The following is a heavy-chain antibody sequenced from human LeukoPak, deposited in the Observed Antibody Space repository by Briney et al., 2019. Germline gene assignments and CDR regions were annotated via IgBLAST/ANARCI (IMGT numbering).Heavy chain of an antibody. CDR1: GFTFTNYA. CDR3: AKDCNGGNCYIDY. D-gene: IGHD2-15*01. Sequence: GGSLRLSCAASGFTFTNYAMSWVRQAPGKGLEWVSGMSGRGVSTYYADSVKSRFTISSDNSKNTLYPQMNSLRAEDTAIYYCAKDCNGGNCYIDYWGQGTLVTVAS. J-gene: IGHJ4*02. V-gene: IGHV3-23*01. CDR2: MSGRGVST.